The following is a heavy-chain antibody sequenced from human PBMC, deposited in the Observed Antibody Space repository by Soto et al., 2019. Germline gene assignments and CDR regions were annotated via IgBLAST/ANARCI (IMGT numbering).Heavy chain of an antibody. J-gene: IGHJ6*02. Sequence: GGSLRLSCAASGFTFSSYEMNWVRQAPGKGLEWVSYISSSGSTIYYADSVKGRFTISRDNAKNSLYLQMNSLRAEDTAVYYWARVLPQYYGMDVWGQGTTVSVSS. CDR2: ISSSGSTI. CDR3: ARVLPQYYGMDV. V-gene: IGHV3-48*03. CDR1: GFTFSSYE.